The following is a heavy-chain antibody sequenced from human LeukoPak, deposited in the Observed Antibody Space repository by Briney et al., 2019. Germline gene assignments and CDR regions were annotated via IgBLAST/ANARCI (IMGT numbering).Heavy chain of an antibody. Sequence: ASVKVSCKASGYTFTSYGISWVRQAPGQGLEWMGWISAYNGNTNYAQKLQGRVTMTTDTSTSTAYMELRSLRSDDTAVYYCASVDPYYDSSGYDEKWGQGTLVTVSS. CDR3: ASVDPYYDSSGYDEK. V-gene: IGHV1-18*01. D-gene: IGHD3-22*01. J-gene: IGHJ4*02. CDR1: GYTFTSYG. CDR2: ISAYNGNT.